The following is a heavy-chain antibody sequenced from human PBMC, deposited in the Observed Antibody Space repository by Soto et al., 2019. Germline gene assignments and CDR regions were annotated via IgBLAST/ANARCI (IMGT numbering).Heavy chain of an antibody. CDR2: ISYDGSNK. CDR3: AKDGAGSSGSY. D-gene: IGHD6-19*01. Sequence: QVQLVESGGGVVQPGRSLRLSCAASGFTFSSYGMHWVRQAPGKGLEWVAVISYDGSNKYYADSVKGRFTISRDNSKNTLYLQMNSLRAEDMAVYYCAKDGAGSSGSYWGQGTLVTVSS. CDR1: GFTFSSYG. J-gene: IGHJ4*02. V-gene: IGHV3-30*18.